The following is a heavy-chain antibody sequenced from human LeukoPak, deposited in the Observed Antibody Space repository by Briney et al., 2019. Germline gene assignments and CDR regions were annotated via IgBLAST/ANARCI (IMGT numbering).Heavy chain of an antibody. CDR1: GFTFSSYA. Sequence: GSLRLSCAASGFTFSSYAMSWVRQAPGKGLEWIGEINHSGSTNYNPSLKSRVTISVDMSKNQFSLKLSSVTAADTAVYYCARDYAGSSSWNWFDPWGQGTLVTVSS. V-gene: IGHV4-34*01. CDR2: INHSGST. CDR3: ARDYAGSSSWNWFDP. D-gene: IGHD6-13*01. J-gene: IGHJ5*02.